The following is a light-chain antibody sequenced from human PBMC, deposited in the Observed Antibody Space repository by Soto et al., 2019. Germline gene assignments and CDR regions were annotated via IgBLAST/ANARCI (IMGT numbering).Light chain of an antibody. CDR3: SSYTSSSTPWV. J-gene: IGLJ1*01. V-gene: IGLV2-14*01. Sequence: HSALTXPASVSGSPGQSITISCTGTSSDVGGYNYVSWYQQHPGKAPKLMIYEVSNRPSGVSHRFSGSKSGNTASLTISGLQAEDEADYYCSSYTSSSTPWVFGTGTRSPS. CDR1: SSDVGGYNY. CDR2: EVS.